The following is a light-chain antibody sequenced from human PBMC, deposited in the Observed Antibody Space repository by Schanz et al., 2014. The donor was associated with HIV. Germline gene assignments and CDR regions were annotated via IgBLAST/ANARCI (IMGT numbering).Light chain of an antibody. CDR2: DVT. CDR3: SSYTSSSSVV. J-gene: IGLJ2*01. Sequence: QSVLTQPASASGSPGQSVTISCTGTSSDVGGYNHVSWYQQHPGKAPKLMIYDVTNRPSGVSNRFSGSKSGNTASLTISGLQAEDEADYYCSSYTSSSSVVFGGGTKVTVL. CDR1: SSDVGGYNH. V-gene: IGLV2-14*03.